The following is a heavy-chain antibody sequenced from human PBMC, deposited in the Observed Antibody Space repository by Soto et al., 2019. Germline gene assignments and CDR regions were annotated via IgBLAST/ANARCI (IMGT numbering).Heavy chain of an antibody. CDR3: VRDGTKTLRDWFDP. J-gene: IGHJ5*02. CDR1: GASISGFY. D-gene: IGHD1-1*01. V-gene: IGHV4-4*07. Sequence: QVQLQESGPGLVKPSETLSLTCTVSGASISGFYWSWIRKSAGKGLESIGRIYATGTTDYNPSLRSRVMMTVDSSKKQFSRKLRSVTAADTAVYYCVRDGTKTLRDWFDPWGQGISVTVS. CDR2: IYATGTT.